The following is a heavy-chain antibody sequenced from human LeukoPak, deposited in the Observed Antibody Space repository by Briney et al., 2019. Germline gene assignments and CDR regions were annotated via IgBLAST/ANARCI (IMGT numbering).Heavy chain of an antibody. D-gene: IGHD1-1*01. CDR1: GGAFSSYA. CDR3: ARDSTGTTWQLDY. Sequence: ASVKVSCKAAGGAFSSYAFSWVRQAPGQGLEWMGGLIPMFRTPNYEQKFLGRVTITTDEYTSTAYMELNSLGADATAVYYCARDSTGTTWQLDYWGQGNLVTVSS. J-gene: IGHJ4*02. V-gene: IGHV1-69*05. CDR2: LIPMFRTP.